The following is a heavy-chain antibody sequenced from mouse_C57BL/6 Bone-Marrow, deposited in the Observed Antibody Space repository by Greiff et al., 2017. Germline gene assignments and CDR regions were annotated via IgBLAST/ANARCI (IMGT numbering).Heavy chain of an antibody. J-gene: IGHJ2*01. CDR3: ARLDY. CDR1: GYTFTDYY. CDR2: IYPGSGNT. Sequence: QVQLQQPGAELVRPGASVQLSCKASGYTFTDYYINWVKQRPGQGLEWIARIYPGSGNTYYNEKFKGKATLTAEKSSSTAYMQLSSLTSEDSAVYFCARLDYWGQGTTLTVSS. V-gene: IGHV1-76*01.